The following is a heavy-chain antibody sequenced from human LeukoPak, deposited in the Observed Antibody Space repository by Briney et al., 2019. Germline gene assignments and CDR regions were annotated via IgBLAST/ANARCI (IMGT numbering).Heavy chain of an antibody. CDR1: GFTFSSYW. D-gene: IGHD3-10*01. CDR2: INSDGSST. Sequence: GRSLRLSCAASGFTFSSYWMHWVRQAPGKVLVWVSRINSDGSSTNYADSVKGRFTISRDNAKNTLYLQMNSLRAEDTAMYYCARAVYYSNYLGYWGQGTLVTVSS. J-gene: IGHJ4*01. CDR3: ARAVYYSNYLGY. V-gene: IGHV3-74*01.